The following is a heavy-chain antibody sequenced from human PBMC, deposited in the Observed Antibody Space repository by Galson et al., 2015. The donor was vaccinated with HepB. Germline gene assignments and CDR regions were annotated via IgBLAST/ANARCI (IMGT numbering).Heavy chain of an antibody. V-gene: IGHV3-11*06. J-gene: IGHJ4*02. D-gene: IGHD3-10*01. CDR2: ISSSSSYT. CDR3: AWHNMVRGVIIKDY. Sequence: SLRLSCAASGFTFSDYYMSWIRQAPGKGLEWVSYISSSSSYTNYADSVKGRFTISRDNAKNSLYLQMNSLRAEDTAVYYCAWHNMVRGVIIKDYWGQGTLVTVSS. CDR1: GFTFSDYY.